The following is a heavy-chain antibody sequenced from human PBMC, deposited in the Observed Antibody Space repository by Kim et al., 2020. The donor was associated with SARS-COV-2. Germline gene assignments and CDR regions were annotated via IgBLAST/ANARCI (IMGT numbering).Heavy chain of an antibody. CDR3: ARDVSGSYPFDY. D-gene: IGHD1-26*01. CDR2: INAGNGNT. J-gene: IGHJ4*02. V-gene: IGHV1-3*01. CDR1: GYTFTSFA. Sequence: ASVKVSCKASGYTFTSFAMHWVRQAPGQRLEWMGWINAGNGNTKYSQKFQGRVTITRDTSASTAYMELNSLRSEDTAVYYCARDVSGSYPFDYWGQGTLVTVSS.